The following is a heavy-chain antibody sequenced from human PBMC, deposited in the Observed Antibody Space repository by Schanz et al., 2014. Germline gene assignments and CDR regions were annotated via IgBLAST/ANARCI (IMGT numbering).Heavy chain of an antibody. CDR3: ARDPNSVNEIDY. CDR2: IKGDSSEK. V-gene: IGHV3-7*03. D-gene: IGHD5-12*01. J-gene: IGHJ4*02. Sequence: EVQLLESGGGPVEPGGSLRLSCVASGFTFSSYAMNWVRQAPGKGLEWVANIKGDSSEKNYVDSVKGRFTLSRDNAKNSMYLQMNSLRVEDTAVYYCARDPNSVNEIDYWGQGTLVTVSS. CDR1: GFTFSSYA.